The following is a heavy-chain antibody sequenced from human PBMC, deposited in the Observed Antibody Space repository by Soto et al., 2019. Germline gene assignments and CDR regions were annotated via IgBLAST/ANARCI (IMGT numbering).Heavy chain of an antibody. CDR2: MYSGGST. Sequence: EVQLVESGGGLVQPGGSLRLSCAASGFTVSSNYMRWVRQAPGKGLEWVSVMYSGGSTYYADSVKGRFTISRDNSENTLYLQMTSLRAEDTAVYYCARVGWFGEFSYWCFDLWGRGTLVTVSS. J-gene: IGHJ2*01. D-gene: IGHD3-10*01. V-gene: IGHV3-66*01. CDR3: ARVGWFGEFSYWCFDL. CDR1: GFTVSSNY.